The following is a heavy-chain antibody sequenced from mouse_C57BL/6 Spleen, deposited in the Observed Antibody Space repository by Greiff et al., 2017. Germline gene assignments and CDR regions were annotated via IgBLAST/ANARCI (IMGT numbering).Heavy chain of an antibody. V-gene: IGHV5-9*01. CDR1: GFTFSSYT. Sequence: EVQGVESGGGLVKPGGSLKLSCAASGFTFSSYTMSWVRQTPEKRLEWVATISGGGGNTYYPDRVKGRFTISRDNAKNTLYLQMSSLRSEDTALYYCARAGDYDEGYYAMDYWGQGTSVTVSS. CDR3: ARAGDYDEGYYAMDY. D-gene: IGHD2-4*01. J-gene: IGHJ4*01. CDR2: ISGGGGNT.